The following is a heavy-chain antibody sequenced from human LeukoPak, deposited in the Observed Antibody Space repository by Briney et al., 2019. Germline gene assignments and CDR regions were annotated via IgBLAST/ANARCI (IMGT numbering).Heavy chain of an antibody. CDR3: ARRDVPAAPYYFDY. CDR1: GYTFTSYG. Sequence: GASVKVSCKASGYTFTSYGISWVRQAPGQGLEWMGWISAYNGNTNYAQKLQGRVTMTTDTSTSTAYMELRSLRSDGTAVYYCARRDVPAAPYYFDYWGQGTLVTVSS. V-gene: IGHV1-18*01. J-gene: IGHJ4*02. D-gene: IGHD2-2*01. CDR2: ISAYNGNT.